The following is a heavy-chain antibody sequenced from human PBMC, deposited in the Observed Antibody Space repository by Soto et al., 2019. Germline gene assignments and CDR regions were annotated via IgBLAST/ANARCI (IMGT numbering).Heavy chain of an antibody. J-gene: IGHJ4*02. CDR2: ISYDGSNK. Sequence: GGSLRLSCAASGFTFSSYAMHWVRQAPGKGLEWVAVISYDGSNKYYADSVKGRFTISRDNSKNTLYLQMNSLRAEDTGVYYCARMYYDILTGYPYYFDYWGQGTLVTVSS. CDR1: GFTFSSYA. CDR3: ARMYYDILTGYPYYFDY. V-gene: IGHV3-30-3*01. D-gene: IGHD3-9*01.